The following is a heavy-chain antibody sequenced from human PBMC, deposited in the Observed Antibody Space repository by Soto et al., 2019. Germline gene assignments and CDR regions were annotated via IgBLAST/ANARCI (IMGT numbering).Heavy chain of an antibody. V-gene: IGHV1-69*08. D-gene: IGHD3-22*01. CDR1: GGTFSTYT. J-gene: IGHJ5*02. CDR2: IIPIIGII. Sequence: QVQLVQSGAEVKKPGSSVKVSCKASGGTFSTYTITWVRQAPGQGLVWMGRIIPIIGIINYAQKFQGRVTITADKFTGTAYMELTRLRSDDTAVYYCAGDPDSHYNDSHASSYPWGQGTLVTVSS. CDR3: AGDPDSHYNDSHASSYP.